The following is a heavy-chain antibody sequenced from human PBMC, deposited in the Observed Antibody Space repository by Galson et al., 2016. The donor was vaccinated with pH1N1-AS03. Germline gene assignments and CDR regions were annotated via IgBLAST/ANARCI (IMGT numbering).Heavy chain of an antibody. CDR3: AREGVLSDRAFNYYGMDV. Sequence: SVKVSCKASGGTFSTYGISWVRQATGQGLEWMGGIITIFGTTNYAQKFQGRVTITADQSTSTAYLDLRSLRSEDTAVYYCAREGVLSDRAFNYYGMDVWGQGTTVSVSS. CDR1: GGTFSTYG. CDR2: IITIFGTT. D-gene: IGHD3-16*01. J-gene: IGHJ6*02. V-gene: IGHV1-69*13.